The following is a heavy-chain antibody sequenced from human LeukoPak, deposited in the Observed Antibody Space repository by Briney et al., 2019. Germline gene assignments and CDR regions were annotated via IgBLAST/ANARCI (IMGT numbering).Heavy chain of an antibody. CDR2: IYHSGST. V-gene: IGHV4-38-2*02. J-gene: IGHJ4*02. Sequence: SETLSLTCTVSAFSISNDYYWGWIRQPPGKGLEWIGTIYHSGSTYYNPSLESRVTISVDTSKNQFSLKLNSVTAADTAVYYCARHFCGGDCYHFDYWGQGTLVTVSS. CDR1: AFSISNDYY. CDR3: ARHFCGGDCYHFDY. D-gene: IGHD2-21*02.